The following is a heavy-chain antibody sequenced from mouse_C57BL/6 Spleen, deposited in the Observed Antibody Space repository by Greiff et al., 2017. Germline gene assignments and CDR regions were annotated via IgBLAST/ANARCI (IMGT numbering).Heavy chain of an antibody. CDR1: GYAFSSSW. CDR3: ARSGGYGNGIDY. D-gene: IGHD2-10*02. CDR2: IYPGDGDT. Sequence: VMLVESGPELVKPGASVKISCKASGYAFSSSWMNWVKQRPGKGLEWIGRIYPGDGDTNYNGKFKGKATLTADKSSSTAYMQLSSLTSEDSAVYFCARSGGYGNGIDYWGQGTTLTVSS. J-gene: IGHJ2*01. V-gene: IGHV1-82*01.